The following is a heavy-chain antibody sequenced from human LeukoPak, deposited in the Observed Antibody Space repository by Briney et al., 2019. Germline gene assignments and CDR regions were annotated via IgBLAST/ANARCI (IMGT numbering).Heavy chain of an antibody. CDR1: GYTFTYYG. CDR3: ARRNYYFDY. Sequence: ASVKVSCKASGYTFTYYGIGWVRQAPRQGLEWMGWISPYNGNTNYAQKLQGRVTMTTDTSTSTAYMELRSLRSDDTAVYYCARRNYYFDYWGQGTLVTVSS. J-gene: IGHJ4*02. CDR2: ISPYNGNT. D-gene: IGHD1-7*01. V-gene: IGHV1-18*01.